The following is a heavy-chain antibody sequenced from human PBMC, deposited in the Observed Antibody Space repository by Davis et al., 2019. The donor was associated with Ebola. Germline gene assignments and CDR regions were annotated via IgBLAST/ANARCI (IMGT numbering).Heavy chain of an antibody. J-gene: IGHJ4*02. D-gene: IGHD6-6*01. CDR1: GFTFSNYW. Sequence: SLKISCAASGFTFSNYWMSWVRQAPGKGLEWVAVISYDGSNKYYADSVKGRFTISRDNSKNTLYLQMNSLRAEDTAVYYCATTVPDYWGQGTLVTVSS. CDR2: ISYDGSNK. CDR3: ATTVPDY. V-gene: IGHV3-30*03.